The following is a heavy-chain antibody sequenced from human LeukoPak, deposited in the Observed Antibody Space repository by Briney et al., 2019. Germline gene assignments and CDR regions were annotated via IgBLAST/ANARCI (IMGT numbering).Heavy chain of an antibody. CDR1: GFTFSSYS. Sequence: GGSLRLSCAASGFTFSSYSMNWVGQAPGKGLEWVSYISSSSSTIYYADSVKGRFTISRDNAKNSLYLLMNSLRDEDTAVYYCARGSTYYDYIWGSYLDDYWGQGTLVTVSS. CDR2: ISSSSSTI. CDR3: ARGSTYYDYIWGSYLDDY. V-gene: IGHV3-48*02. J-gene: IGHJ4*02. D-gene: IGHD3-16*02.